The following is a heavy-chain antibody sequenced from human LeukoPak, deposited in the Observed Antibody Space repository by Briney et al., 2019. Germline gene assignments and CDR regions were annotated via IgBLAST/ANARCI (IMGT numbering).Heavy chain of an antibody. CDR1: GFTFSSYS. CDR2: ISRSSSTI. V-gene: IGHV3-48*04. Sequence: PGGSLRLSCAASGFTFSSYSMNWVRQAPGKGLEWVSYISRSSSTIYNADSVKGRSTISRDNAKNSLYLQMNSLRAEDTAVYYCARGDSSSWYRYVDHWGQGTLVTVSS. CDR3: ARGDSSSWYRYVDH. J-gene: IGHJ4*02. D-gene: IGHD6-13*01.